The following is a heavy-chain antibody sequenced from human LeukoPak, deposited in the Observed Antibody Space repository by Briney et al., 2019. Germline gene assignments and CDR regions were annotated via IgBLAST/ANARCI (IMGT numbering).Heavy chain of an antibody. Sequence: PSETLSLTCTVSGGSISSSSYYWGWIRQPAGKGLEWIGRIYTSGSTNYNPSLKSRVTMSVDTSKNQFSLKLSSVTAADTAVYYCARTIRARPNNGRFSYYFDYWGQGILVIVSS. V-gene: IGHV4-61*02. CDR2: IYTSGST. J-gene: IGHJ4*02. D-gene: IGHD1-26*01. CDR1: GGSISSSSYY. CDR3: ARTIRARPNNGRFSYYFDY.